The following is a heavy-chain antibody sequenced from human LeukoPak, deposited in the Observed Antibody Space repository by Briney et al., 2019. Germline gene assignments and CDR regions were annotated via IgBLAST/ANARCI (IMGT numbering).Heavy chain of an antibody. CDR1: GGSISSYY. CDR3: ARTAPGLDFFDY. Sequence: SETLSLTCTVSGGSISSYYWSWIRQPPGKGLEWIGYIYYSGRTNYNPSLKSRVTISVDTSKNQFSLKLSSVTAADTAVYYCARTAPGLDFFDYWGQGTLVTVSS. CDR2: IYYSGRT. D-gene: IGHD2/OR15-2a*01. J-gene: IGHJ4*02. V-gene: IGHV4-59*08.